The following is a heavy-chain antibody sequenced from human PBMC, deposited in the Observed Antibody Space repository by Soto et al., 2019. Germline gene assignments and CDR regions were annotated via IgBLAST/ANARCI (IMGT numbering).Heavy chain of an antibody. CDR3: AKDAHYYDSSGPLDY. CDR1: GFTFDDYA. J-gene: IGHJ4*02. Sequence: EVQLVESGGGLVQPGRSLRLSCAASGFTFDDYAMHWVRQAPGKGLEGVSGISWNSGSIGYADSVKGRFTISRDNAKNSLYLQMNSLRAEDTALYYCAKDAHYYDSSGPLDYWGQGTLVTVSS. V-gene: IGHV3-9*01. D-gene: IGHD3-22*01. CDR2: ISWNSGSI.